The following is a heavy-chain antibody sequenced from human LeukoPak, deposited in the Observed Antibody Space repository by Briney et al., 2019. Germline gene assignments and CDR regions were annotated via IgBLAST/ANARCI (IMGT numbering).Heavy chain of an antibody. CDR3: ARADNTMVRGAKHYYYYYGMDV. V-gene: IGHV4-34*01. CDR1: GFTFSSYS. J-gene: IGHJ6*04. CDR2: INHSGST. Sequence: PGGSLRLSCAASGFTFSSYSMNWVRQAPGKGLEWIGEINHSGSTNYNPSLKSRVTISVDTSKNQFSLKLSSVTAADTAVYYCARADNTMVRGAKHYYYYYGMDVWGKGTTVTVSS. D-gene: IGHD3-10*01.